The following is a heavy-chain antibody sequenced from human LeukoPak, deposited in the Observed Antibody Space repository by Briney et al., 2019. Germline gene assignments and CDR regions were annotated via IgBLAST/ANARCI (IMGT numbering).Heavy chain of an antibody. J-gene: IGHJ2*01. CDR2: IIPIFGTA. Sequence: SVKASCKASGGSFNSYAISWVRQAPGQGLEWMGGIIPIFGTANYAQKFQGRVTITADKSTNTAYMEPSSLRSEDTAVYYCARSQPLAYFDLWGRGTLVTVSS. CDR1: GGSFNSYA. V-gene: IGHV1-69*06. CDR3: ARSQPLAYFDL.